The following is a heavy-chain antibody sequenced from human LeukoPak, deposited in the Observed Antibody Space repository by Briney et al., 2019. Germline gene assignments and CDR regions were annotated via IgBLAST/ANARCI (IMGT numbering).Heavy chain of an antibody. CDR3: AKERGPYDSSGYNDY. J-gene: IGHJ4*02. CDR1: GFTFSNYG. D-gene: IGHD3-22*01. Sequence: GGSLRLSCAASGFTFSNYGMHWVRQAPGKGLEWVAVLSYDGTNKYYADSVKGRFSISRGNSKNTLYLQMNSLRAEDTAVYYCAKERGPYDSSGYNDYWGQGTLVTVSS. V-gene: IGHV3-30*18. CDR2: LSYDGTNK.